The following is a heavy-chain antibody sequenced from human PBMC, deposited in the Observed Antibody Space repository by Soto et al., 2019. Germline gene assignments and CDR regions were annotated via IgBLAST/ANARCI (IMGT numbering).Heavy chain of an antibody. CDR1: GGTFSSYT. Sequence: QVQLVQSGAEVKKPGSSVKVSCKASGGTFSSYTISWVRQAPGQGLEWMGRIIPILGIANHAQKFQGRVTITADKSTSTAYMELSSLRSEDTAVYYCARDLYCSSTSCPLDYWGQGTLVTVSS. J-gene: IGHJ4*02. CDR2: IIPILGIA. V-gene: IGHV1-69*08. CDR3: ARDLYCSSTSCPLDY. D-gene: IGHD2-2*01.